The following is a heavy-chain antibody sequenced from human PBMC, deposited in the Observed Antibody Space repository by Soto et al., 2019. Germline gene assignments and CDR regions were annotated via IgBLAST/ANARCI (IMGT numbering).Heavy chain of an antibody. CDR3: ARDRGVNDFWSAHTQGDYYYGMDV. Sequence: ASVKVSCKASGYTFTSYGISWVRQAPGQGLEWMGWISAYNGNTNYAQKLQGRVTMTTDTSTSTAYMELRSLRSDDTAVYYCARDRGVNDFWSAHTQGDYYYGMDVWGQGTTVTVSS. CDR2: ISAYNGNT. CDR1: GYTFTSYG. D-gene: IGHD3-3*01. J-gene: IGHJ6*02. V-gene: IGHV1-18*04.